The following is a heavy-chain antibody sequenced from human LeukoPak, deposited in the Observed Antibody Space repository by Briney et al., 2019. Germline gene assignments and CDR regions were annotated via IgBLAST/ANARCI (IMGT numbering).Heavy chain of an antibody. D-gene: IGHD5-18*01. V-gene: IGHV3-15*01. CDR3: TTWIQLWLGLDY. CDR1: GFTFSNAW. J-gene: IGHJ4*02. Sequence: GGSLRLSCAASGFTFSNAWMSWVRQAPGKGLEWVGRIKTKTDGGTTDYAAPVKGRFTISRDDSKNTLYLQMNSLKTEDTAVYYCTTWIQLWLGLDYWGQGTLVTVSS. CDR2: IKTKTDGGTT.